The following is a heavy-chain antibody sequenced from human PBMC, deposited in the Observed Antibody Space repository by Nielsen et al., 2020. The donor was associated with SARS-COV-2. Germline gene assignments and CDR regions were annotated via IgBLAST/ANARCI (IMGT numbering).Heavy chain of an antibody. CDR3: AHIWDGSGSYYSD. D-gene: IGHD3-10*01. V-gene: IGHV3-30-3*01. Sequence: GESLKISCAASGFTFSSYAMHWVRQAPGKGLEWVAVISYDGSNKYYADSVKGRFTISRDNSKNTLYLQMNSLRAEDTAVYYCAHIWDGSGSYYSDWGQGTLVTVSS. J-gene: IGHJ4*02. CDR2: ISYDGSNK. CDR1: GFTFSSYA.